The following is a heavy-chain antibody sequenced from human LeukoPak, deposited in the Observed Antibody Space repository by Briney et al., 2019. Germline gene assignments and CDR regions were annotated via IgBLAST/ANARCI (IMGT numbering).Heavy chain of an antibody. CDR1: GYTFTCYY. CDR2: INPNSGCT. CDR3: ARDRGTSHFDY. J-gene: IGHJ4*02. D-gene: IGHD1-1*01. V-gene: IGHV1-2*02. Sequence: ASVKVSCKASGYTFTCYYMLWVRQAPGQGLEWMGWINPNSGCTNNVQRVQGRVTINRDRSISTAYMELSRVRADDTAINFCARDRGTSHFDYWGQGTLVTVSS.